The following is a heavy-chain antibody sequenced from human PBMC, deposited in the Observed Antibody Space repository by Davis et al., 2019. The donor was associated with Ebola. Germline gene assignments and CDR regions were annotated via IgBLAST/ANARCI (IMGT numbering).Heavy chain of an antibody. CDR1: GFTFSSYA. Sequence: GESLKISCVASGFTFSSYAMHWVRQAPGKGLEWVAFTQYDGNYQYYSDSLKGRFTISRDNSINTLFLQMNTLRPDDTAVYYCARGSPYSTGWNAYYFDYWGQGTLVTVSS. D-gene: IGHD6-19*01. J-gene: IGHJ4*02. CDR3: ARGSPYSTGWNAYYFDY. V-gene: IGHV3-30*02. CDR2: TQYDGNYQ.